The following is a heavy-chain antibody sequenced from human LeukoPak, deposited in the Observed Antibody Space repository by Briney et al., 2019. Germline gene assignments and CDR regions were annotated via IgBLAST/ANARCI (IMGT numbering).Heavy chain of an antibody. CDR1: GGSITSNSYY. CDR3: AAREYSYGGIGFDP. D-gene: IGHD5-18*01. J-gene: IGHJ5*02. V-gene: IGHV4-61*02. CDR2: IYTSGST. Sequence: KAPQTLSLTCTVSGGSITSNSYYWNWIRQPAGKGLEWIGRIYTSGSTNYNPSLKSRATISVDTSKNQFSLKLNSVTAADTAVYYCAAREYSYGGIGFDPWGQGTLVTVSS.